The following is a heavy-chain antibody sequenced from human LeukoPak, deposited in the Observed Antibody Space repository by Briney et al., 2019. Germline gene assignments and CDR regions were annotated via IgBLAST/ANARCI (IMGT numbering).Heavy chain of an antibody. CDR3: ARGGHIVVVTSGVLAEYFQH. V-gene: IGHV3-21*06. J-gene: IGHJ1*01. Sequence: PGGSLRLSCAASGSTFTRFNMSWVRHAPRKGLELVSSITTSGTYIYYAGSVKGRFTIPRDNAKNSLYLQMNSLRAEDTAVYYCARGGHIVVVTSGVLAEYFQHWGQGTLVTVSS. D-gene: IGHD2-21*02. CDR2: ITTSGTYI. CDR1: GSTFTRFN.